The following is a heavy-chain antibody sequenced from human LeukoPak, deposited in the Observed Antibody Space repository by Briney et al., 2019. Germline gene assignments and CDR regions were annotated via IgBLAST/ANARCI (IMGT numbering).Heavy chain of an antibody. J-gene: IGHJ4*02. D-gene: IGHD3-10*01. CDR2: ISYDGSNK. CDR3: AKVLYYYGSGNPDY. Sequence: GGSLRLSCAASGFTFSSYGMHWVRQAPGKGLEWVAVISYDGSNKYYADSVKGRFTISRDNSKNTLYLQMNSLRAEDTAVYYCAKVLYYYGSGNPDYWGQGTLVTVSS. CDR1: GFTFSSYG. V-gene: IGHV3-30*18.